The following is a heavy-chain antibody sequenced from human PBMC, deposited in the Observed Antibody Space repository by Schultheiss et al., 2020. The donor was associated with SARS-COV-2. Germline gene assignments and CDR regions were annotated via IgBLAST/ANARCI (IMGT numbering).Heavy chain of an antibody. V-gene: IGHV4-59*08. CDR1: GGSISSYY. CDR2: INHSGST. D-gene: IGHD1-26*01. CDR3: ARRWRWELLRGDAFDM. Sequence: SETLSLTCTVSGGSISSYYWSWIRQPPGKGLEWIGEINHSGSTNYNPSLKSRVTISVDTSMNHFSLKLSSVTAADTAVYYCARRWRWELLRGDAFDMWGQGTMVTVSS. J-gene: IGHJ3*02.